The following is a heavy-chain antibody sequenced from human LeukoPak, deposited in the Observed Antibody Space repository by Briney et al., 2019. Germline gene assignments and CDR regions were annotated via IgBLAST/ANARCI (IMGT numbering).Heavy chain of an antibody. D-gene: IGHD5-18*01. CDR3: ARPGVGSGRYGAFDI. CDR1: GGSISSGSYY. J-gene: IGHJ3*02. CDR2: IYTSGST. Sequence: PSETLSLTCTVSGGSISSGSYYWSWIRQPAGKGLEWIGRIYTSGSTNYNPSLKSRVTISLDTSKNQFSLKLNSVTAADTAVYYCARPGVGSGRYGAFDIWGQGTMVTVSS. V-gene: IGHV4-61*02.